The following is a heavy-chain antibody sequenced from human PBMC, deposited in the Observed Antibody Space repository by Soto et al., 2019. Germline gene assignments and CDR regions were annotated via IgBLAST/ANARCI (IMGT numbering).Heavy chain of an antibody. J-gene: IGHJ5*02. Sequence: QVLLVESGGGLVKPGGSLRLSCAASGFTFSDYYMSWIRQAPGMGLEWVSYISGSGNSIYYADSVKGRFTISRDNAKNSLYLQMNSLRLEDTAVYYCATLSTQFDRWGQGNLVTVSS. V-gene: IGHV3-11*01. CDR3: ATLSTQFDR. D-gene: IGHD1-1*01. CDR2: ISGSGNSI. CDR1: GFTFSDYY.